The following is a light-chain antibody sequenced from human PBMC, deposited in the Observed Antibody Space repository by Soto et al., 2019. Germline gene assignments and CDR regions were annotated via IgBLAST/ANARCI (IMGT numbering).Light chain of an antibody. Sequence: EIVLTQSPGTLSLSPGERATLSCRASQSVSSYLVWYQQKPGQAPRLLIYDASTRATGIPARFSGSGSGTDFTLTISSLEPEDSAVYYCQHRSSWPITFGGGTKVEFK. J-gene: IGKJ4*01. CDR1: QSVSSY. CDR3: QHRSSWPIT. CDR2: DAS. V-gene: IGKV3-11*01.